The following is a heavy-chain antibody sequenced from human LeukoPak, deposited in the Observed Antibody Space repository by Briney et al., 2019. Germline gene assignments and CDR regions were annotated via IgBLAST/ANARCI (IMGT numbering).Heavy chain of an antibody. J-gene: IGHJ4*02. CDR2: ISGSGSTT. Sequence: PGASLRLSCAASGFTFSSYAMSWGRQAPGKGLGWVSAISGSGSTTYYADPVKGRFTISRDNSKNMLYLQMNSLRAEDTAVYYCAKDLGLRVWGNYRPPAFDCWGKVTPVTVSS. D-gene: IGHD3-16*02. CDR3: AKDLGLRVWGNYRPPAFDC. V-gene: IGHV3-23*01. CDR1: GFTFSSYA.